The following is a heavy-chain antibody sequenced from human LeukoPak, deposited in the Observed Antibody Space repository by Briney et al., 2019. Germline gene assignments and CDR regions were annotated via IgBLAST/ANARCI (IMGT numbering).Heavy chain of an antibody. J-gene: IGHJ5*02. V-gene: IGHV1-18*01. CDR3: ARGSRYYYDSSGYTGFDP. Sequence: ASMKVSCKASGYTFTSYGISWVRQAPGQGLEWMGWISAYNGNTNYAQKLQGRVTMTTDTSTSTAYMELRSLRSDDTAVYYCARGSRYYYDSSGYTGFDPWGQGTLVTVSS. CDR1: GYTFTSYG. D-gene: IGHD3-22*01. CDR2: ISAYNGNT.